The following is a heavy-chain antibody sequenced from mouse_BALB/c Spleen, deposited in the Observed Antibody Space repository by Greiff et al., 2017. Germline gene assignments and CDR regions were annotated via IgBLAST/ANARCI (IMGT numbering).Heavy chain of an antibody. CDR2: INPSNGRT. Sequence: QVQLRQPGAELVKPGASVKLSCKASGYTFTSYWMHWVKQRPGQGLEWIGEINPSNGRTNYNEKFKSKATLTVDKSSSTAYMQLSSLTSEDSAVYYCARIGNYVYYYAMDYWGQGTSVTVSS. D-gene: IGHD2-1*01. J-gene: IGHJ4*01. V-gene: IGHV1S81*02. CDR3: ARIGNYVYYYAMDY. CDR1: GYTFTSYW.